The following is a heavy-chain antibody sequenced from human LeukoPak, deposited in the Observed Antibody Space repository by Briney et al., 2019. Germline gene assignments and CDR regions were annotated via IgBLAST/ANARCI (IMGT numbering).Heavy chain of an antibody. CDR1: GGSISSGSYY. D-gene: IGHD2-21*01. CDR2: IYTSGST. V-gene: IGHV4-61*02. Sequence: SQTLSLTCTVSGGSISSGSYYWSWIRQPAGKGLEWIGRIYTSGSTNYNPSLKSRVTISVDTSKNQFSLKLSSVTVADTAVYYCGRDSMVVANYYYYYGMDVWGQGTTVTVSS. J-gene: IGHJ6*02. CDR3: GRDSMVVANYYYYYGMDV.